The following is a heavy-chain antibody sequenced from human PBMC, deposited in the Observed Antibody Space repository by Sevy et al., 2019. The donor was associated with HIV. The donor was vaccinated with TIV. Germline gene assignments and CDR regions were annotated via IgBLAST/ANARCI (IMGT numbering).Heavy chain of an antibody. J-gene: IGHJ6*02. CDR2: LSGSGEST. CDR1: GFTFSSFA. CDR3: AKHQRYYYYGMDV. D-gene: IGHD6-25*01. Sequence: GGSLRLSCAASGFTFSSFAMSWVRQAPGRGLEWVSTLSGSGESTYHAHSVKGRITISRDNSKSMLYLEMKSLRDEDTAVYYCAKHQRYYYYGMDVWGQGTTVTVSS. V-gene: IGHV3-23*01.